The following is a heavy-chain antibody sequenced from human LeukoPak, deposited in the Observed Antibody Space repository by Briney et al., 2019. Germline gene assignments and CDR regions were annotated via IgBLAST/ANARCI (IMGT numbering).Heavy chain of an antibody. D-gene: IGHD3-9*01. CDR1: GYTLTELS. V-gene: IGHV1-24*01. CDR2: FDPEDGET. J-gene: IGHJ5*02. CDR3: ATSRPEYHYDILTGYHYRNWFDP. Sequence: ASVKVSCKVSGYTLTELSMHWVRQAPGKGLEWMGGFDPEDGETIYAQKFQGRVTMTEDTSTDTAYMELSSLRSEDTAVYYCATSRPEYHYDILTGYHYRNWFDPWGQGTLVTVSS.